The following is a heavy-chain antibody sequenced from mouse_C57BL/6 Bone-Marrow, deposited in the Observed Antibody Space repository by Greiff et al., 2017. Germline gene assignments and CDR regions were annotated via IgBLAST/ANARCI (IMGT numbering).Heavy chain of an antibody. CDR3: ARRSSGYPYYAMDY. CDR2: IHPNSGST. J-gene: IGHJ4*01. CDR1: GYTFTSYW. D-gene: IGHD3-2*02. Sequence: QVQLQQPGAELVKPGASVKLSCKASGYTFTSYWMHWVKQRPGQGLEWIGMIHPNSGSTNYNEKFKSKATLTVDKSSSTAYMQLSSLTSEDSAVYYCARRSSGYPYYAMDYWGQGTSVTVSS. V-gene: IGHV1-64*01.